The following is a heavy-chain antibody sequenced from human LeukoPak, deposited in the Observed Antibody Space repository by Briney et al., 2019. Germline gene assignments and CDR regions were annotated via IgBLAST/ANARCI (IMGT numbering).Heavy chain of an antibody. CDR2: ICGSGGTT. CDR3: AKVIKRGWYSDY. Sequence: PGGSLRLSCAASGFTFSSYAMSWVRQPPGKGLEWVSAICGSGGTTYYADSVKGRFAISRDNSKNTLYLQMNSLRAEDTAVYYCAKVIKRGWYSDYWGQGTLVTVSS. V-gene: IGHV3-23*01. CDR1: GFTFSSYA. J-gene: IGHJ4*02. D-gene: IGHD6-19*01.